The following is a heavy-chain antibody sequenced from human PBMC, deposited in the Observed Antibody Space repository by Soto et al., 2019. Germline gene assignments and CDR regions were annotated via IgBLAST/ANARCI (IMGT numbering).Heavy chain of an antibody. CDR2: IWSDGSIK. CDR1: GFAFSSYG. J-gene: IGHJ4*01. D-gene: IGHD6-13*01. V-gene: IGHV3-33*01. CDR3: ARDPANFDSSSWMGVFDY. Sequence: PGGSLRLSCAASGFAFSSYGMHWVRQAPGKGLEWVAIIWSDGSIKDYADSVKGRFTISRDNSRNTLYLQMNSLRADDTAVYYCARDPANFDSSSWMGVFDYWG.